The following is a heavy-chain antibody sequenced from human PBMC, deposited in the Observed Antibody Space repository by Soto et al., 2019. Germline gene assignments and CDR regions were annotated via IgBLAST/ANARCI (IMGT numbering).Heavy chain of an antibody. J-gene: IGHJ4*02. CDR3: ARRFSGTVTTDTADY. CDR1: GGSISSSSYY. Sequence: QLQLQESGPGLVKPSETLSLTCTVSGGSISSSSYYWGWIRQPPGKGLEWIGSIYYSGSTYYNPSLKRRVTISVDTSKNHFSLKLSSVTAADTAVYYCARRFSGTVTTDTADYWGQGTLVTVSS. D-gene: IGHD4-17*01. CDR2: IYYSGST. V-gene: IGHV4-39*02.